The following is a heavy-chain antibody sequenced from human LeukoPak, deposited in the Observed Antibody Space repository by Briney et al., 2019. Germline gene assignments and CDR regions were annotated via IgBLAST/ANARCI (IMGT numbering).Heavy chain of an antibody. CDR1: GYTFTSYY. Sequence: ASVKVSSKASGYTFTSYYMHWVRQAPGQGLEWMGIINPSGGSTSYAQKFQGRVTMTRDTSTSTVYMELSSLRSEDTAVYYCAREERYNWNDGDAFDIWGQGTMVTVSS. D-gene: IGHD1-1*01. CDR3: AREERYNWNDGDAFDI. J-gene: IGHJ3*02. V-gene: IGHV1-46*01. CDR2: INPSGGST.